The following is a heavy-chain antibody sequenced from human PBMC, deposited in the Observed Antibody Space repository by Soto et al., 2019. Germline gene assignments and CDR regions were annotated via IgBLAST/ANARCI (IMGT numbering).Heavy chain of an antibody. CDR1: GGTFSSYA. D-gene: IGHD4-4*01. V-gene: IGHV1-69*06. J-gene: IGHJ5*02. Sequence: SLKVSCKASGGTFSSYAISWVRQAPGQGLEWMGGIIPIFGTANYAQKFQGRVTITADKSTSTAYMELSSLRSEDTAVYYCARVVRLQAYNWFDPWGQGTLVTVSS. CDR3: ARVVRLQAYNWFDP. CDR2: IIPIFGTA.